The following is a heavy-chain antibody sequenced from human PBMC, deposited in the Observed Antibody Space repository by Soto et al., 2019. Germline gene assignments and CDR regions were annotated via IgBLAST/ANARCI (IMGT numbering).Heavy chain of an antibody. J-gene: IGHJ4*02. CDR2: INPNSGST. CDR3: ARGPDGGGY. D-gene: IGHD3-10*01. V-gene: IGHV1-2*04. CDR1: GYTFTGYY. Sequence: ASVKVSCKASGYTFTGYYMHWVRQAPGQGLEWMGWINPNSGSTNYAQKFQGWVTMTSDTSTSTAYMELRSLRSDDTAVYYCARGPDGGGYWGQGTRVTVSS.